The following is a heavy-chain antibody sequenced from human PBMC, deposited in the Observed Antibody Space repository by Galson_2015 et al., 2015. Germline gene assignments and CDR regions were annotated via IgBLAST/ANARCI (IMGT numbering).Heavy chain of an antibody. Sequence: SLRLSCAASGFTFSSYGMHWVRQAPGKGLEWVAVIWYDGSNKYYADSVKGRFTISRDNSKNTLYLQMNSLRAEDTAVYYCARVEEDSGFDAFDIWGQGTMVTVSS. V-gene: IGHV3-33*01. D-gene: IGHD6-19*01. CDR3: ARVEEDSGFDAFDI. CDR2: IWYDGSNK. CDR1: GFTFSSYG. J-gene: IGHJ3*02.